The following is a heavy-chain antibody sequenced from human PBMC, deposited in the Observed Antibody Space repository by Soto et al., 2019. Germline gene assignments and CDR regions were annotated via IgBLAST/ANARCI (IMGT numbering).Heavy chain of an antibody. CDR1: GFTFSSYG. D-gene: IGHD6-6*01. Sequence: GGPLRLSCAASGFTFSSYGMHWARQAPGKGLERVEVIWYDGSNKYYADSVKGRFTIARDNSKNTLYLQMNSLRAEDTAVYYCARETEREGQLVYYYYGMDVWGQGTTVTVSS. CDR3: ARETEREGQLVYYYYGMDV. J-gene: IGHJ6*02. V-gene: IGHV3-33*01. CDR2: IWYDGSNK.